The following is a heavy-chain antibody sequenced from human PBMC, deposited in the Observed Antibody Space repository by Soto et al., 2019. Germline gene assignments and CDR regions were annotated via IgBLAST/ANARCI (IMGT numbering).Heavy chain of an antibody. J-gene: IGHJ3*02. CDR2: ITSSGSTI. D-gene: IGHD5-12*01. CDR1: GFTLSSYD. Sequence: EVQLVESGRGLVQPGGSLRLSCAASGFTLSSYDLNWVRQAPGKGLEWVSHITSSGSTILYSDSVKGRFTISRDNAKNSLFLQMNSLRAEDTAVYYCATEWLTDPVFSGYDAFHIWGQGTVVTVSS. V-gene: IGHV3-48*03. CDR3: ATEWLTDPVFSGYDAFHI.